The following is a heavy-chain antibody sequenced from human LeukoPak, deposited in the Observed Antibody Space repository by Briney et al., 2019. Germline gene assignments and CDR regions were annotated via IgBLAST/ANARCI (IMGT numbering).Heavy chain of an antibody. V-gene: IGHV1-2*02. CDR1: GYTFTGYY. J-gene: IGHJ5*02. Sequence: ASVKVSCKASGYTFTGYYMHWVRQAPGQGLEWMGWINPNSGGTNYAQKFQGRVTMTRDTSISTAYMELSRLRSDDTAVYYCARDRGFGVVTPIDSWGQGTPVTVSP. D-gene: IGHD3-3*01. CDR3: ARDRGFGVVTPIDS. CDR2: INPNSGGT.